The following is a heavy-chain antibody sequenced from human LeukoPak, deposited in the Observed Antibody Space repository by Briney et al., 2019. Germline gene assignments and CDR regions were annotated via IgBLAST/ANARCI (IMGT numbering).Heavy chain of an antibody. Sequence: ASVKVSCKASGYTFTSYDINWVRQATGQGLEWMGWMNPNSGNTGYAQKLHGRVTMTRNISISTAYMELNSLRSEDQAVYYCARLGYYDYIWGSYRYTELDYWGQGTLVTVPS. CDR3: ARLGYYDYIWGSYRYTELDY. CDR2: MNPNSGNT. D-gene: IGHD3-16*02. J-gene: IGHJ4*02. CDR1: GYTFTSYD. V-gene: IGHV1-8*01.